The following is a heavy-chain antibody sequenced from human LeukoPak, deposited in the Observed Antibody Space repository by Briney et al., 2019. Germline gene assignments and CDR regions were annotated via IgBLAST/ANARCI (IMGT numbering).Heavy chain of an antibody. CDR2: ISSNGGST. J-gene: IGHJ6*03. V-gene: IGHV3-64*01. CDR1: GFTFSSYA. Sequence: PGGSLRLSCAASGFTFSSYAMHWVRQAPGKGLEYVSAISSNGGSTYYANSVKGRFTISRDNSKNTLYLQMGSLRAEDMAVYYCARSVHCYYYYMDVWGKGTTVTVSS. CDR3: ARSVHCYYYYMDV.